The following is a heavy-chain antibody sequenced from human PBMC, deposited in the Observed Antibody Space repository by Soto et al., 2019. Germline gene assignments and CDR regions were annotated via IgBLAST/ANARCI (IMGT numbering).Heavy chain of an antibody. J-gene: IGHJ3*02. D-gene: IGHD3-10*01. CDR1: GGTLSDHG. V-gene: IGHV1-69*06. CDR2: TIPVFNTA. Sequence: QVQLEQSGAEVKKPGSSVKVSCKASGGTLSDHGVAWLRQASGQGLEWMGGTIPVFNTAKYAQKCQGRVTVTADKFTNIAYMELSSLRSEDTAFYFCARGAYGSGNYYTGPSAFDIWGQGTMVIVSS. CDR3: ARGAYGSGNYYTGPSAFDI.